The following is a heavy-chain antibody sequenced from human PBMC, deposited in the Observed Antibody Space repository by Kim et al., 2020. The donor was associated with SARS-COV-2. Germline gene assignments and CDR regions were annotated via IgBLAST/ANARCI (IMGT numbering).Heavy chain of an antibody. Sequence: GGSLRLSCAASGFTFSSYEMNWVRQAPGKGLEWVSYISSSGSTIYYADSVKGRFTISRDNAKNSLYLQMNSLRAEDTAVYYCARESAGTTSFVPHWYFDLWGRGTLVTVSS. CDR3: ARESAGTTSFVPHWYFDL. CDR2: ISSSGSTI. J-gene: IGHJ2*01. CDR1: GFTFSSYE. D-gene: IGHD1-7*01. V-gene: IGHV3-48*03.